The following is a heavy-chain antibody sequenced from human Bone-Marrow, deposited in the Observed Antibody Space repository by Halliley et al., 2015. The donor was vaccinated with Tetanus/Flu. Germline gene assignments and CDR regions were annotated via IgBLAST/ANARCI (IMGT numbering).Heavy chain of an antibody. Sequence: SLRLSCAVSEFTFGDFRMTWVRQAPGKGLEWVANIEQDGSQVHYVDSVKDRFTISRNNANNSVYLQMNSLRVEDTAVYFCARARGNLFFNELYFGFWGQGTLVTVSS. D-gene: IGHD3-10*02. V-gene: IGHV3-7*03. CDR2: IEQDGSQV. J-gene: IGHJ4*02. CDR1: EFTFGDFR. CDR3: ARARGNLFFNELYFGF.